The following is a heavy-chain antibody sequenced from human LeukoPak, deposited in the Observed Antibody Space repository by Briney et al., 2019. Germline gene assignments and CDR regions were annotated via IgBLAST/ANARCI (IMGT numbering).Heavy chain of an antibody. D-gene: IGHD3-22*01. J-gene: IGHJ3*02. CDR2: INPNSGGT. CDR3: AGYASSGRRDAFDI. CDR1: GYTFTSYD. Sequence: ASVKVSCKASGYTFTSYDINWVRQAPGQGLEWMGWINPNSGGTNYAQKFQGRVTMTRDTSISTAYMELSRLRSDDTAVYYCAGYASSGRRDAFDIWGQGTMVTVSS. V-gene: IGHV1-2*02.